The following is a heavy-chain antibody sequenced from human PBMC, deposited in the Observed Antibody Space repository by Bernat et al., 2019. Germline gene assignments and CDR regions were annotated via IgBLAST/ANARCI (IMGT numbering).Heavy chain of an antibody. D-gene: IGHD3-22*01. J-gene: IGHJ5*02. CDR2: TGESS. CDR3: ARTIYDNSGHNWFDP. V-gene: IGHV4-4*09. CDR1: GGSITTYY. Sequence: QVQLQESGPGLVKPSETLSLTCTVSGGSITTYYWRWIRQPPGKGLELIGYTGESSNYNPSLKSRITISIDTSKNQFSLKLSSVTAADTAVYYCARTIYDNSGHNWFDPWGQGTLVTVYS.